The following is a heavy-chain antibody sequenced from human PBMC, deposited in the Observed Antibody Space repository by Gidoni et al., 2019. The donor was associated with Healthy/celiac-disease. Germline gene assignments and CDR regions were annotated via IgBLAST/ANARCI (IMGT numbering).Heavy chain of an antibody. V-gene: IGHV3-21*01. D-gene: IGHD1-26*01. J-gene: IGHJ4*02. CDR1: GFIFRTYR. CDR3: ARDFGVVGAGAD. Sequence: EVQLVESGGGLVKPGGSLRLSCEASGFIFRTYRMNWGRQAPGRGLEWVSSISSSSSYTYYADSVKGRFTISRDNANNSLYLQMSSLRAEDTAVYYCARDFGVVGAGADWGQGTLVTVSS. CDR2: ISSSSSYT.